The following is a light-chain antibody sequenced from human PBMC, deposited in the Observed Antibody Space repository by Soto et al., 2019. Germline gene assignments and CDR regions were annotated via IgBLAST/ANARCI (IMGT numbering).Light chain of an antibody. CDR1: QNLSRY. V-gene: IGKV3-15*01. CDR2: GAS. Sequence: EFVLTQSPGTLSLSPGDRASLSCRASQNLSRYFLAWYQHKPGQAPRLLIYGASTRATGIPARFSGSGSGTEFTLTISSLQSEDFAVYYCQQYNNWPRTFGQGTKVDIK. CDR3: QQYNNWPRT. J-gene: IGKJ1*01.